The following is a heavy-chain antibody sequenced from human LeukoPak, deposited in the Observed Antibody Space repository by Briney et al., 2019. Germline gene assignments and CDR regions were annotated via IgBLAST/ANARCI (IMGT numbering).Heavy chain of an antibody. CDR1: GGPISSHY. CDR2: IDNSGRT. D-gene: IGHD1-20*01. V-gene: IGHV4-59*11. J-gene: IGHJ3*02. CDR3: ARYSLIGNNDFDI. Sequence: SETLSLTCTVSGGPISSHYWSWIRQPPGKGLEWIGYIDNSGRTNYNPSLMSRVIISADTSKNQFSLNVTSVTAADTAVYYCARYSLIGNNDFDIWGQGTMVTIFS.